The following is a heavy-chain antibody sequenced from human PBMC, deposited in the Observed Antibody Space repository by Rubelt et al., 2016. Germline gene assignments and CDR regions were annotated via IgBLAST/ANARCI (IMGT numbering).Heavy chain of an antibody. J-gene: IGHJ4*02. CDR1: SNAW. Sequence: SNAWMNWVRQAPGKGLEWVGRIKSKTDGGTTDYAAPVKGRFTISRDDSKNTLYLQMKSLKTEDTAVYYCTTDLPTGADDYWGQGTLVTVSS. CDR3: TTDLPTGADDY. V-gene: IGHV3-15*07. CDR2: IKSKTDGGTT. D-gene: IGHD1-1*01.